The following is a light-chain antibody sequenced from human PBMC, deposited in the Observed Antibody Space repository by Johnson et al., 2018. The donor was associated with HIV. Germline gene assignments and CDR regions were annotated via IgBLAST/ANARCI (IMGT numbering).Light chain of an antibody. CDR2: DNN. CDR1: SSNIENNY. V-gene: IGLV1-51*01. J-gene: IGLJ1*01. Sequence: QAVLTQPPSVSAAPGQKVTISCSGNSSNIENNYVSWYQQLPGTAPKLLIYDNNKRPSRIPDRFSGSESGTSATLGITGLQTGDEADYYCGTWDTSLSARYVFGTGTKVTVL. CDR3: GTWDTSLSARYV.